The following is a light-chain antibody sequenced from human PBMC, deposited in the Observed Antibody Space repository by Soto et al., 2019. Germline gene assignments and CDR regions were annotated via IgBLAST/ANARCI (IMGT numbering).Light chain of an antibody. Sequence: DIVFTQSPDTLSLSPGERATLSCRASQSVSSNLAWYQQKPGQAPRLLIYGATTRATGIPARFSGSGSGTAFTLTISGLQPEDFAVYYCQQDYNLPWTFGQGTKV. CDR3: QQDYNLPWT. CDR1: QSVSSN. CDR2: GAT. J-gene: IGKJ1*01. V-gene: IGKV3D-7*01.